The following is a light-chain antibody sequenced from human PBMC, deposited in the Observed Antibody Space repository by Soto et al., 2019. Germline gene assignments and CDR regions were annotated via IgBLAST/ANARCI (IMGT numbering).Light chain of an antibody. CDR3: QQYDSSPFT. Sequence: EIVLTQSPGTLSLSPGERATLSCRASQSVSSSYLAWYQQKPGQAPRLLIYGASSRATGIPDRFGGSGSGTDFTLTISRLEPEDFAVDYCQQYDSSPFTFGPGTKVDIK. CDR2: GAS. J-gene: IGKJ3*01. V-gene: IGKV3-20*01. CDR1: QSVSSSY.